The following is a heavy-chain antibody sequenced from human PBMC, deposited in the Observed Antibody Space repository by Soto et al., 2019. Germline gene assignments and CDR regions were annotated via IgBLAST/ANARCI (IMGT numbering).Heavy chain of an antibody. CDR1: GGSISSGGYY. CDR2: IYYSGST. D-gene: IGHD3-16*02. V-gene: IGHV4-31*03. Sequence: QVQLQESGPGLVKPSQTLSLTCTVSGGSISSGGYYWSWIRQHPGKGLEWIGYIYYSGSTYYNPSLKSRVTISVDTSKNQFSLKLSSVTAADTAVFYCARSFGGAIVRGCFDPWGQGTLVTVSS. J-gene: IGHJ5*02. CDR3: ARSFGGAIVRGCFDP.